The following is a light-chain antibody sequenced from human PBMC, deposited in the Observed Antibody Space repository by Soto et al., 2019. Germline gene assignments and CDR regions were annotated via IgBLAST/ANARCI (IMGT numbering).Light chain of an antibody. CDR2: EVS. CDR1: SNDVGDYNY. Sequence: QSVLTQPPSASGSPGQSVTISCTGTSNDVGDYNYVSWYQQHPGKAPKLMIYEVSKRPSGVPDRFSGSKSGNTASLTVSALQAEDEADYYCSSYTDTKSLVFGTGTKVTVL. J-gene: IGLJ1*01. CDR3: SSYTDTKSLV. V-gene: IGLV2-8*01.